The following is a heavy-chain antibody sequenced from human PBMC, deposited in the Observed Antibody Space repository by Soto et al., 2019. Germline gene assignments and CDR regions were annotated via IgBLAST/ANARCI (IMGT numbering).Heavy chain of an antibody. D-gene: IGHD5-18*01. Sequence: ASVKVSCKASGYTFTSYGISWVRQAPGQGLEWMGWISAYNGNTNYAQKLQGRVTMTTDTSTSTAYMELRSLRSDDTAVYYCARVADQYSCRPKNWYEPWGQGTLVTVSS. CDR1: GYTFTSYG. V-gene: IGHV1-18*01. CDR2: ISAYNGNT. CDR3: ARVADQYSCRPKNWYEP. J-gene: IGHJ5*02.